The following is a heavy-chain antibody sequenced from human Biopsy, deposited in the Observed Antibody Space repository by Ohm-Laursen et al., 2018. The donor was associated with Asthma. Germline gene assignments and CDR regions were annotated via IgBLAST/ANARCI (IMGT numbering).Heavy chain of an antibody. CDR3: ARVVSYGDIYFGTDV. V-gene: IGHV4-30-4*02. D-gene: IGHD4-17*01. Sequence: PSDTLSLTCRVSGGYTGSSDHHWAWIRQAPGKGLEWIGFVFWSGSTHYSRSLERRVSISTDTATNEFSMKLWSVTPADTAAYFCARVVSYGDIYFGTDVWGPGNTVVVS. CDR2: VFWSGST. J-gene: IGHJ6*02. CDR1: GGYTGSSDHH.